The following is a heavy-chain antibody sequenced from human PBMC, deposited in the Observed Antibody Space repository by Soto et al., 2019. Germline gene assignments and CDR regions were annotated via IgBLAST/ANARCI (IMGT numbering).Heavy chain of an antibody. V-gene: IGHV1-18*03. CDR2: ISVYKVNT. CDR1: GYNFTRYA. J-gene: IGHJ6*04. CDR3: ASHRLTFYSSRLPTPPSNGLDV. D-gene: IGHD2-15*01. Sequence: ASVKVSCKASGYNFTRYAITWVRQAPGQGLEWMGWISVYKVNTKYAQKFQGRVTLTTDTATSTVYMELRSLRSDDMAVYYCASHRLTFYSSRLPTPPSNGLDVWGYGTTVTVSS.